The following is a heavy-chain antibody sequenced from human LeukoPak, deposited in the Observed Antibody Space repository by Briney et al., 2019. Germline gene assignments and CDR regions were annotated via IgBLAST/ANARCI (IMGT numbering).Heavy chain of an antibody. CDR1: GGSFSSYY. V-gene: IGHV4-39*07. J-gene: IGHJ5*02. D-gene: IGHD2-15*01. CDR2: IYYSGST. Sequence: SETLSLTCAVYGGSFSSYYWGWIRQPPGKGLEWIGSIYYSGSTYYNPSLKSRVTISVDTSKNQFSLKLSSVTAADTAVYYCARDPGYCSGGSCYDQNWFDPWGQGTLVTVSS. CDR3: ARDPGYCSGGSCYDQNWFDP.